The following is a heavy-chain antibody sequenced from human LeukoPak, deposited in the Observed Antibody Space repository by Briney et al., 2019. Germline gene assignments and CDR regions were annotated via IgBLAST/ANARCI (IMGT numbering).Heavy chain of an antibody. D-gene: IGHD1-26*01. CDR1: GFTFSSYA. J-gene: IGHJ4*02. CDR3: ARSPLGATVYFDY. Sequence: GGSLRLSCAASGFTFSSYAMSWVSQAPGKGLEWVANIKQDGSEKYYVDSVKGRFTISRDNAKNSLYLQMNSLRAEDTAVYYCARSPLGATVYFDYWGQGTLVTVSS. CDR2: IKQDGSEK. V-gene: IGHV3-7*01.